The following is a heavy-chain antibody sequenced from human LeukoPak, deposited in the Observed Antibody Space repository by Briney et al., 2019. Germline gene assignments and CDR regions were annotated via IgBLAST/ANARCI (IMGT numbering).Heavy chain of an antibody. CDR2: INHSGST. Sequence: SETLSLTCAVSGGSFSGYYWSWIRQPPGKGLEWIGEINHSGSTNYNPSLKSRVTISVDTSKNQFSLKLSSVTAADTAVYYCARLGGYYDSTPGDYWGQGTLVTVSS. D-gene: IGHD3-22*01. CDR1: GGSFSGYY. V-gene: IGHV4-34*01. J-gene: IGHJ4*02. CDR3: ARLGGYYDSTPGDY.